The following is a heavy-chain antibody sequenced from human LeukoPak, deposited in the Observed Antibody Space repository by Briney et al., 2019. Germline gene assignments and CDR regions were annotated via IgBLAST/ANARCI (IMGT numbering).Heavy chain of an antibody. CDR3: AREYCSSTSRYLSYYYIDV. J-gene: IGHJ6*03. D-gene: IGHD2-2*01. Sequence: GASVKVSGKASGYTYTSYDINGVRQATGQGLEWMGWMNSNSGNAGYAQKFQGRVIMTKNTSISTAYMELSSLRSEDTAVYYCAREYCSSTSRYLSYYYIDVWAKRPTVTVSS. CDR1: GYTYTSYD. V-gene: IGHV1-8*01. CDR2: MNSNSGNA.